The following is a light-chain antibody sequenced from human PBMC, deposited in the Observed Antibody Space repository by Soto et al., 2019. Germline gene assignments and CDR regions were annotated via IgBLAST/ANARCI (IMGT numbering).Light chain of an antibody. Sequence: QSVLTQPRSVSGSPGQSVTISCTGTSSDVGGYNYVSWYQQHPGKAPKLMIYDVSKRPSGVPDRFSGSKSGNTASLTISGLQAEDEADYHCSSYIRSSSSWVFGGGTKVTVL. J-gene: IGLJ3*02. V-gene: IGLV2-11*01. CDR2: DVS. CDR1: SSDVGGYNY. CDR3: SSYIRSSSSWV.